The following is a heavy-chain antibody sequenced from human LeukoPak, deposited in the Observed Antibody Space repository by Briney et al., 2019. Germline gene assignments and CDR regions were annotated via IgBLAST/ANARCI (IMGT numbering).Heavy chain of an antibody. D-gene: IGHD2-15*01. CDR2: IYHSGST. CDR1: GGSISSSYW. V-gene: IGHV4-4*02. CDR3: ARDSGCSGGSCYSTFDY. Sequence: PSGTLSLTCAVSGGSISSSYWWSWVRQPPGKGLEWIGQIYHSGSTNYNPSLKSRVTISVDTSKNQFSLKLSSVTAADTAVYYCARDSGCSGGSCYSTFDYWGQGTLVTVSS. J-gene: IGHJ4*02.